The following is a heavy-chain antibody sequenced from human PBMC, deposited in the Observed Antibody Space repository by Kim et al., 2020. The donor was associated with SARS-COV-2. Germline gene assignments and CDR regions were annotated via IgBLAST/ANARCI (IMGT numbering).Heavy chain of an antibody. Sequence: SETLSLTCTVSGGSSSSYYWSWIRQPPGKGLEWIGYVYYYSGSTNYNPSLKSRLTISVDTSKNQFSLKLSSVTAADTAVYYCARGRGDYYYALDVWGQGTTVTVSS. V-gene: IGHV4-59*13. CDR2: VYYYSGST. CDR1: GGSSSSYY. J-gene: IGHJ6*02. CDR3: ARGRGDYYYALDV.